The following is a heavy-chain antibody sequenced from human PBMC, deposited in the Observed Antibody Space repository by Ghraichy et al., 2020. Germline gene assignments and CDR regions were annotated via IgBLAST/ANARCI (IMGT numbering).Heavy chain of an antibody. D-gene: IGHD1-14*01. V-gene: IGHV1-8*01. J-gene: IGHJ4*01. CDR1: GYTFSNFD. Sequence: ASVKVSCKASGYTFSNFDIIWVRQAAGQGLEWMGWMNPVSGNTNFIQKFRGRVTLTSDISISTAYMELSALISDDTAVYYCVRGVRNLLFSDHWGHGTLVTVSS. CDR3: VRGVRNLLFSDH. CDR2: MNPVSGNT.